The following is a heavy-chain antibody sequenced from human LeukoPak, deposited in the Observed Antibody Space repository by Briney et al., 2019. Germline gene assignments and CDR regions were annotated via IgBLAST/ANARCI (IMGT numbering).Heavy chain of an antibody. CDR3: ARDRGEEAVAPWVV. V-gene: IGHV4-39*07. D-gene: IGHD6-19*01. J-gene: IGHJ4*02. CDR1: GGSISSSSYY. CDR2: IYYSGST. Sequence: SETLSLTCTVSGGSISSSSYYWGWIRQPPGKGLEWIGSIYYSGSTYYNPSLKSRVTISVDTSKNQFSLKLSSVTAADTAVYYCARDRGEEAVAPWVVWGQGTLVTVSS.